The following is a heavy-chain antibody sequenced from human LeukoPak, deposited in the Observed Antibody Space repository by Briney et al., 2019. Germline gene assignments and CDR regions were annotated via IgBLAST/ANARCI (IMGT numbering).Heavy chain of an antibody. CDR1: GRTFSSYA. CDR2: IIPIFGTA. V-gene: IGHV1-69*05. Sequence: ASVKVSCKASGRTFSSYAISWVRQASGQGLEWMGRIIPIFGTANYAQEFQGRVTITTDESTSTAYMELSSLRSEDTAVYYCAREGASITMIVVVSYFDYWGQGTLVTVSS. D-gene: IGHD3-22*01. CDR3: AREGASITMIVVVSYFDY. J-gene: IGHJ4*02.